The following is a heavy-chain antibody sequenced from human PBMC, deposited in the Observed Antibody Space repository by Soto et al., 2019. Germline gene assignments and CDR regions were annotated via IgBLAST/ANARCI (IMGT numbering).Heavy chain of an antibody. CDR2: TYYRSKWST. CDR1: GDSVSSKSAA. J-gene: IGHJ5*01. Sequence: PSQTLSLTCAISGDSVSSKSAAWDWIRPSPSRGLEWLERTYYRSKWSTDCAVSVKSRITINPDTSKNQFSLQLNSVTPEDTAVYYCTRALSGSYDSWGQGTLVTVSS. V-gene: IGHV6-1*01. D-gene: IGHD1-26*01. CDR3: TRALSGSYDS.